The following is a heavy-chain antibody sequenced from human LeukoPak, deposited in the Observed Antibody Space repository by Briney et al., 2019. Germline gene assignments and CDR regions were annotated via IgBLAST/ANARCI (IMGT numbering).Heavy chain of an antibody. Sequence: ASVKVSCKASGYTFTSYYMHWVRQAPGQGLEWMGIINPSGGSTSYAQKFQGRVTMTRDTSTSTVYMELSSLRSEDTAVYYCARSKWGRLPCGGDCYSDYWGQGTLVTVSS. CDR3: ARSKWGRLPCGGDCYSDY. CDR2: INPSGGST. V-gene: IGHV1-46*01. J-gene: IGHJ4*02. D-gene: IGHD2-21*02. CDR1: GYTFTSYY.